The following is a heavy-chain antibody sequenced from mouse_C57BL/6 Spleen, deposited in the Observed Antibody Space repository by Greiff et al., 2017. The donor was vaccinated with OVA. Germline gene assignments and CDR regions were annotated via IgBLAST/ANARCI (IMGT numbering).Heavy chain of an antibody. Sequence: EVQLVESVAELVRPGASVKLSCTASGFNIKNTYMHWVKQRPEQGLEWIGRIDPANGNTKYAPKFQGKATITADTSTNTAYLQLSSLTSEDTAIYYCARDYGSSWYFDVWGTGTTVTVSS. J-gene: IGHJ1*03. D-gene: IGHD1-1*01. CDR2: IDPANGNT. CDR3: ARDYGSSWYFDV. CDR1: GFNIKNTY. V-gene: IGHV14-3*01.